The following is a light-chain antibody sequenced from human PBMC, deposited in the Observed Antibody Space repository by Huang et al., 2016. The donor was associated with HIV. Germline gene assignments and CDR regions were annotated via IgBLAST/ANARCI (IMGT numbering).Light chain of an antibody. CDR3: QQYNNWPPWT. V-gene: IGKV3-15*01. CDR1: QRVNNK. CDR2: DAS. Sequence: EVVMTQSPVTLSVSPGERATLSCRASQRVNNKLAWFQQKPGQAPRLLIHDASIRATGIPDRLSGSGSGTGFSLTISSLQSEDFAVYYCQQYNNWPPWTFGQGTKVEIK. J-gene: IGKJ1*01.